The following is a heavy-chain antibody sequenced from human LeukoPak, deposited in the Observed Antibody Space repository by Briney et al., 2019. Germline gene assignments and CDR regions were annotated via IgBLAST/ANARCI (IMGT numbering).Heavy chain of an antibody. Sequence: SVKVSCKASGGTFSSYAISWVRQAPGQGLGWMGGIIPIFGTANYAQKFQGRVTITTDESTSTAYMELSSLRSEDTAVYYCARVDTSLGELSLGYWGQGTLVTVSS. CDR2: IIPIFGTA. D-gene: IGHD3-16*02. J-gene: IGHJ4*02. V-gene: IGHV1-69*05. CDR3: ARVDTSLGELSLGY. CDR1: GGTFSSYA.